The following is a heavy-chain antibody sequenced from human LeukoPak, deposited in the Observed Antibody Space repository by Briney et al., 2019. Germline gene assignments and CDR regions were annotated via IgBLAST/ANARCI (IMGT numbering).Heavy chain of an antibody. Sequence: SETLSLTCTVSGGSISSSSYYWGWIRQPPGKGLEWIGSLYYSGSTYYNPSLKSRVTISVDTSKNQFSLKLSSVTAADTAVYYCARYGSGSYLWYRGQGTLVTVSS. CDR1: GGSISSSSYY. D-gene: IGHD3-10*01. CDR3: ARYGSGSYLWY. CDR2: LYYSGST. V-gene: IGHV4-39*01. J-gene: IGHJ4*02.